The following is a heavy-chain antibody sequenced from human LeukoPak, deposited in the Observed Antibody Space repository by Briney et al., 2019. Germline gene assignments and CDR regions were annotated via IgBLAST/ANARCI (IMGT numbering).Heavy chain of an antibody. CDR1: GGSISSYY. Sequence: SETLSLTCTVSGGSISSYYWSWIRQPPGKGLEWIGYIYYSGSTNYNPSLKSRVTISVDTSKNQFSLKLSSVTAADTAVYSCARGPFPWVDGTIWYFDLWGRGTLVTVSS. CDR2: IYYSGST. J-gene: IGHJ2*01. V-gene: IGHV4-59*01. D-gene: IGHD3-3*01. CDR3: ARGPFPWVDGTIWYFDL.